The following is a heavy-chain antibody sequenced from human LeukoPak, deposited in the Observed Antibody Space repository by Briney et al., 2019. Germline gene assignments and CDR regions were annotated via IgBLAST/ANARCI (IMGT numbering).Heavy chain of an antibody. J-gene: IGHJ3*02. Sequence: SETLSLTCAVYGGSFSGYYWSWIRQPPGKGLEWIGEINHSGSTNYNPSLKSRVTISVDTSKNQFSLKLSSVTAADTAVYYCAREELDAFDIWGQGTMVAVSS. CDR3: AREELDAFDI. D-gene: IGHD1-7*01. V-gene: IGHV4-34*01. CDR2: INHSGST. CDR1: GGSFSGYY.